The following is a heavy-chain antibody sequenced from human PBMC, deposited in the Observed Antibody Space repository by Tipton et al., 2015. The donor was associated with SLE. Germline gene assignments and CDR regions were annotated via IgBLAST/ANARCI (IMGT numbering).Heavy chain of an antibody. CDR1: GFTFSSYA. J-gene: IGHJ4*02. V-gene: IGHV3-23*01. CDR3: AKGGTGKFDY. CDR2: ISGSGSST. D-gene: IGHD7-27*01. Sequence: SLRLSCAASGFTFSSYAMSWVRQAPGKGLEWVSGISGSGSSTYYADSLKGRFTISRDNSKNTLYLQMNSLRVEDTAVYYCAKGGTGKFDYWGQGTLVTVSS.